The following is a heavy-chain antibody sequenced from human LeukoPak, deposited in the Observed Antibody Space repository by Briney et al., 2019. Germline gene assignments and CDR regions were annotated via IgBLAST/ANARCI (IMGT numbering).Heavy chain of an antibody. Sequence: GASVKVSCKASGYTFTSYGISWVRQAPGQGLEWMGWISAYNGNTNYAQKLQGRVTMTTDTSTSTAYMELRSLRSDDTAVYYCARESVPAGLWGYFDYWGQGTLVTVSS. J-gene: IGHJ4*02. CDR2: ISAYNGNT. V-gene: IGHV1-18*01. CDR3: ARESVPAGLWGYFDY. CDR1: GYTFTSYG. D-gene: IGHD2-2*01.